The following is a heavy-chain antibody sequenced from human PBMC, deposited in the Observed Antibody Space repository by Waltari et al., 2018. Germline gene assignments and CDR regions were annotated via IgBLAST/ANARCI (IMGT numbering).Heavy chain of an antibody. Sequence: EVQLVQSGGGLVQPGGSLRLSCAASGLTFSDYWMSWVRQAPGKGLEWVAKIKKDGSEKYYVDSVKGRFTISRDNAKNSLYLQMNSLRVEDTAVYYCATEKGGSDFWGQGTLVTVSS. V-gene: IGHV3-7*01. D-gene: IGHD3-16*01. CDR2: IKKDGSEK. J-gene: IGHJ4*02. CDR3: ATEKGGSDF. CDR1: GLTFSDYW.